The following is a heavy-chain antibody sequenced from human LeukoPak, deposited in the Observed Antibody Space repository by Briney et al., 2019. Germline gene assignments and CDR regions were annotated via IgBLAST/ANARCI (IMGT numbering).Heavy chain of an antibody. CDR1: GVSISSGSYY. Sequence: SQTLSLTCTVSGVSISSGSYYWRWIRQPAGKGLEWIGRIYVSGSTNYNPSLKSRVTISVDTSKNQFSLKLSSVTAADTAVYYCASSSDTNFDYWGQGTLVTVSS. CDR3: ASSSDTNFDY. V-gene: IGHV4-61*02. J-gene: IGHJ4*02. D-gene: IGHD6-6*01. CDR2: IYVSGST.